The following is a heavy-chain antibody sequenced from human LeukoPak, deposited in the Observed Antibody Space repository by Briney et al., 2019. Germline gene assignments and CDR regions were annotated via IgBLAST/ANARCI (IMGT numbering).Heavy chain of an antibody. D-gene: IGHD5-12*01. CDR2: ISYDGSNK. CDR3: ASPRGYSGYDLGFDY. CDR1: GLTFSSYA. J-gene: IGHJ4*02. V-gene: IGHV3-30*04. Sequence: GGSLRLSCAASGLTFSSYAMHWVRQAPGKGLEWVAVISYDGSNKYYADSVKGRFTISRDNSKNTLYLQMNSLRAEDTAVYYCASPRGYSGYDLGFDYWGQGTLVTVSS.